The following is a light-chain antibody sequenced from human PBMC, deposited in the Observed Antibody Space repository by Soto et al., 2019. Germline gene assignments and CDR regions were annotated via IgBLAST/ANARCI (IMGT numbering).Light chain of an antibody. CDR2: GAS. CDR1: QSVSRSY. CDR3: QQYGSSPTT. V-gene: IGKV3-20*01. Sequence: EIVLTQSPGTLSLSPGERATLSCRASQSVSRSYLAWYQQKPGQAPRLLIYGASSRPTVIPDRCSGSGSGTDVTLTISRLEPEDFAVYYCQQYGSSPTTFGGGTKVEIK. J-gene: IGKJ4*01.